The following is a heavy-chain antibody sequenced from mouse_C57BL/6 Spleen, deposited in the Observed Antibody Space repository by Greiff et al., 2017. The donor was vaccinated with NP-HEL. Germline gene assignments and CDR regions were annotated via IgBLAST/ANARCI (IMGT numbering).Heavy chain of an antibody. Sequence: EVQLQESGGGLVKPGGSLKLSCAASGFTFSDYGMHWVRQAPEKGLEWVAYISSGSSTIYYADTVKGRFTISRDNAKNTLFLQMTSLRSEDTAMYYCARRTDDWYFDVWGTGTTVTVSS. CDR1: GFTFSDYG. CDR2: ISSGSSTI. CDR3: ARRTDDWYFDV. J-gene: IGHJ1*03. V-gene: IGHV5-17*01.